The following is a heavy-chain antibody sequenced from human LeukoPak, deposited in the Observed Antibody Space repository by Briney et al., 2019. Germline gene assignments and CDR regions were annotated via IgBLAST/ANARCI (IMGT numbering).Heavy chain of an antibody. J-gene: IGHJ5*02. CDR1: GFTSTSYW. Sequence: GGSLRLSCVASGFTSTSYWMTWVRQAPGKGLHWVANINHDGTDKNYADSVKGRFTISRDNAKRSVFLQMNSLRAEDTGLYYCAREDWGPRFDPRGQGTLVTVSS. V-gene: IGHV3-7*05. CDR2: INHDGTDK. D-gene: IGHD7-27*01. CDR3: AREDWGPRFDP.